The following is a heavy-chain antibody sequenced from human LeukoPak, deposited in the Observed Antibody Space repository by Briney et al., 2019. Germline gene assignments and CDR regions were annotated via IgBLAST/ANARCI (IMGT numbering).Heavy chain of an antibody. D-gene: IGHD3-22*01. J-gene: IGHJ4*02. CDR3: ARGRDYYDSSGYYYGLDY. V-gene: IGHV1-8*01. CDR1: GYTFTSYD. CDR2: MNPNSGNT. Sequence: ASVKVSCKASGYTFTSYDINWVRQATGQGPEWMGWMNPNSGNTGYAQKFQGRVTMTRNTSISTAYMELSSLRSEDTAVYYCARGRDYYDSSGYYYGLDYWGQGTLVTVSS.